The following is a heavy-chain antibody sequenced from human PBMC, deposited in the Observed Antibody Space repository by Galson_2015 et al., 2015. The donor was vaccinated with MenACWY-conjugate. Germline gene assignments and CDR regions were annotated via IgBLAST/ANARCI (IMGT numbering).Heavy chain of an antibody. CDR2: ISGYNGNT. CDR3: ARAGELLAAPDI. Sequence: SVKVSCKASGYTFSSYGISWGRQAPGQGLEWMGWISGYNGNTKYAPKLQGRVTMTTDTSTSTAYMELRSLRSDDTAVYYCARAGELLAAPDIWGQGTRVTVSS. V-gene: IGHV1-18*01. J-gene: IGHJ3*02. D-gene: IGHD3-10*01. CDR1: GYTFSSYG.